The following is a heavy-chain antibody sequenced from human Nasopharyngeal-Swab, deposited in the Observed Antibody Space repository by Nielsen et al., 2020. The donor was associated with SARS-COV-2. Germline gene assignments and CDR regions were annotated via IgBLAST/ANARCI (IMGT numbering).Heavy chain of an antibody. CDR3: ARENGVMTPQGWFDP. CDR2: INPNSGGT. CDR1: GYTFTGYY. D-gene: IGHD3-16*01. V-gene: IGHV1-2*06. Sequence: ASVKVSCKASGYTFTGYYMHWVRQAPGQGLEWMGRINPNSGGTNYAQKFQGRVTMTRDTSISTAYMELSRLRSDDTAAYYCARENGVMTPQGWFDPWGQGTLVTVSS. J-gene: IGHJ5*02.